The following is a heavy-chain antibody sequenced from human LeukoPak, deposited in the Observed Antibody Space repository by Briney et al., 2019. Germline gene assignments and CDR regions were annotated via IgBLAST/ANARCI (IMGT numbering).Heavy chain of an antibody. CDR1: GYSFTSYW. V-gene: IGHV5-51*01. CDR3: GRGARAAFDI. Sequence: GESLKISCKGSGYSFTSYWIGWVRQMPGKGLEWMGIIYPGDSDIRYNPSFQGQVTISVDKSMSTAYLQWSSLKASDTAMYYCGRGARAAFDIWGQGTMVTVSS. J-gene: IGHJ3*02. CDR2: IYPGDSDI. D-gene: IGHD1-26*01.